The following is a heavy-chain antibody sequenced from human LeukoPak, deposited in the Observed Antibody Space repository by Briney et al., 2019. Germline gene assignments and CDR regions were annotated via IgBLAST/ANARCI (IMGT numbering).Heavy chain of an antibody. D-gene: IGHD6-13*01. CDR3: ATSCSSWHPFYYYYSLDV. Sequence: GGSLRLSCAASGFTVSSNYMSWVRQAPGKGLEWVSVIYSGGSTYYADSVKGRFTISRDNSKNTLYLQMNSLRAEDTAVYYCATSCSSWHPFYYYYSLDVWGQGTTVTVSS. CDR1: GFTVSSNY. V-gene: IGHV3-66*01. J-gene: IGHJ6*02. CDR2: IYSGGST.